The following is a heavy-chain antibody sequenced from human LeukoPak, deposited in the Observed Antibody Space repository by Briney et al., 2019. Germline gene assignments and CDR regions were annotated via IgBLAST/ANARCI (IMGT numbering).Heavy chain of an antibody. D-gene: IGHD5-18*01. Sequence: GSLRLSCAASGFTVSNNYMSWVRQPPGKGLEWIGSIYYSGSTYYNPSLKSRVTISVDTSKNQFSLKLSSVTAADTAVYYCARGSLGYSSGGLDYWGQGTLVTVSS. V-gene: IGHV4-39*07. J-gene: IGHJ4*02. CDR2: IYYSGST. CDR1: GFTVSNNY. CDR3: ARGSLGYSSGGLDY.